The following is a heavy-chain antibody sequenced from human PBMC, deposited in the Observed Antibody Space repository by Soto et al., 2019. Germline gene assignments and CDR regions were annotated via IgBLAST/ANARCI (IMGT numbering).Heavy chain of an antibody. Sequence: SETLSLTCTVSGGSISSGDYYWSWIRQPPGKGLEWIGYIYYSGSTYYNPSLKSRVTISVDTSKNQFSLKLSSVTAADTAVYYCARGRGIVVVSTFDSWGQGTLVTVSS. CDR3: ARGRGIVVVSTFDS. J-gene: IGHJ4*02. V-gene: IGHV4-30-4*01. CDR1: GGSISSGDYY. D-gene: IGHD3-22*01. CDR2: IYYSGST.